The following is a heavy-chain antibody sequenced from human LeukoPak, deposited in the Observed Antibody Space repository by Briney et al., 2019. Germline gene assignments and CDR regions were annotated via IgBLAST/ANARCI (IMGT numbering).Heavy chain of an antibody. Sequence: GGSLRLSCAASGFTFSSSSMSWVRQAPGEGLEWVSTMSSSGATTYYADSVKGRFTISRDNSKNTLYLQMNSLRAEDTAVCYCARLTSTWGQGTLVTVSS. CDR1: GFTFSSSS. CDR2: MSSSGATT. CDR3: ARLTST. D-gene: IGHD2-8*01. V-gene: IGHV3-23*01. J-gene: IGHJ5*02.